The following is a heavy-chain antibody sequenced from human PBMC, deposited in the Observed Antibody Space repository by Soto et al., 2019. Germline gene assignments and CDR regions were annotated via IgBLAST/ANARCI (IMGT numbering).Heavy chain of an antibody. D-gene: IGHD3-9*01. Sequence: GESLKISCKGSGYSFTSYWIGWVRQMPGKGLEWMGIIYPGDSDTRYSPSFQGQVTISADKSISTAYLQWSSLKASDTAMYYCARHPQRVLRYFDWLFTYMDVWGKGTTVTVSS. CDR3: ARHPQRVLRYFDWLFTYMDV. J-gene: IGHJ6*03. V-gene: IGHV5-51*01. CDR1: GYSFTSYW. CDR2: IYPGDSDT.